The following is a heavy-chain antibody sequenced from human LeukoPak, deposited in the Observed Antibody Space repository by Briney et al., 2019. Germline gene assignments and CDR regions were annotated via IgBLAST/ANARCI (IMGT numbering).Heavy chain of an antibody. J-gene: IGHJ4*02. Sequence: GASVKGSCKASGYTFTVYYMHWVRQAPGHGLEWMGWINPNSGGTNYAQKFQGRVTMTSDTSISTAYMELSRLRSDDTAVYYCARGDTIFDAGSLDYWGQGTLVTVSS. D-gene: IGHD3-3*01. CDR3: ARGDTIFDAGSLDY. CDR1: GYTFTVYY. V-gene: IGHV1-2*02. CDR2: INPNSGGT.